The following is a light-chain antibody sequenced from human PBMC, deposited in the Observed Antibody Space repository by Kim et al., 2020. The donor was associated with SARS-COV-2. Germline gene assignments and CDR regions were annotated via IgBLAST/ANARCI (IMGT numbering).Light chain of an antibody. CDR2: DAS. J-gene: IGKJ1*01. Sequence: LSVSPGERATRSCRASQSVSSNLAWYQQKPGQAPRLLIYDASTRATGIPARFSGSGSGTEFTLTISSLQSEDFAVYYCQQYNNWWTFGQGTKVDIK. V-gene: IGKV3-15*01. CDR3: QQYNNWWT. CDR1: QSVSSN.